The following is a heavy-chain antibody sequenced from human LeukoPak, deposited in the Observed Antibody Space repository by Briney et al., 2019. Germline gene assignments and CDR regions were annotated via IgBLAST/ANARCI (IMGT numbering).Heavy chain of an antibody. V-gene: IGHV1-18*01. CDR3: ARSTVVTAQYDY. CDR2: ISAYNGNT. D-gene: IGHD4-23*01. J-gene: IGHJ4*02. Sequence: ASVKVSCKASGYTFTSYGISWVRQAPGQGLEWMGWISAYNGNTNYAQKLQGRVTMTRDTSTSTVYMELSSLRSEDTAVYYCARSTVVTAQYDYWGQGTLVTVSS. CDR1: GYTFTSYG.